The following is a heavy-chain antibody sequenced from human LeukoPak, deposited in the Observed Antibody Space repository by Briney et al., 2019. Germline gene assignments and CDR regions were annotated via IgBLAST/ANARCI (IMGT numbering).Heavy chain of an antibody. V-gene: IGHV1-8*01. J-gene: IGHJ5*02. Sequence: ASVKVSCKASGYTFTSYDINWVRQATGQGLEWMGWMNPNSGNTGYAQKFQGRVTMTRNTSISTAYMELSSLRSEDTAVYYCARRSIAATTKGGNGWFDPWGQGTLVTVSS. D-gene: IGHD6-13*01. CDR3: ARRSIAATTKGGNGWFDP. CDR1: GYTFTSYD. CDR2: MNPNSGNT.